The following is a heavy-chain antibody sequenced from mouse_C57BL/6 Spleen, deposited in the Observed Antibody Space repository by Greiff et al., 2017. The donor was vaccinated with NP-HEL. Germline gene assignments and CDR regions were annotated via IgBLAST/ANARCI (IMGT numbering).Heavy chain of an antibody. CDR2: INYDGSST. CDR1: GFTFSDYY. D-gene: IGHD2-3*01. J-gene: IGHJ3*01. CDR3: ARGDGYYWFAY. V-gene: IGHV5-16*01. Sequence: DVMLVESEGGLVQPGSSMKLSCTASGFTFSDYYMAWVRQVPEKGLEWVANINYDGSSTYYLDSLKSRFIISRDNAKNILYLQMSSLKSEDTATYYCARGDGYYWFAYWGQGTLVTVSA.